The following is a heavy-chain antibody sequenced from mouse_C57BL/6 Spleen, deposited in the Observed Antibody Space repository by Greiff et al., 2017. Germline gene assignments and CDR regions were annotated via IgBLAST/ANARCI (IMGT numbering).Heavy chain of an antibody. CDR2: IDPSDSYT. CDR3: ARWGYGSSPFDY. D-gene: IGHD1-1*01. J-gene: IGHJ2*01. V-gene: IGHV1-69*01. CDR1: GYTFTSYW. Sequence: QVQLQQSGAELVMPGASVKLSCKASGYTFTSYWMHWVKQRPGQGLEWIGEIDPSDSYTNYNQKFKGKSTLTVDKSSSTAYMQLSSLTSEDSAVYYCARWGYGSSPFDYWGQGTTLTVSS.